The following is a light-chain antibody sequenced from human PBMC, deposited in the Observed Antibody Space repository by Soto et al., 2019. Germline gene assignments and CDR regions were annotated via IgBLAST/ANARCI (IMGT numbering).Light chain of an antibody. J-gene: IGKJ2*01. Sequence: DIQMTQSPSSLSASVGDRVTIICRASQGISNLLGWFQHKPGKASKRLIYAASSLQGGVPSRFSGSGSGTEFTLTITGLQPEDFADYYCLQHNTYPYTFGQGTKLEIK. CDR1: QGISNL. V-gene: IGKV1-17*01. CDR2: AAS. CDR3: LQHNTYPYT.